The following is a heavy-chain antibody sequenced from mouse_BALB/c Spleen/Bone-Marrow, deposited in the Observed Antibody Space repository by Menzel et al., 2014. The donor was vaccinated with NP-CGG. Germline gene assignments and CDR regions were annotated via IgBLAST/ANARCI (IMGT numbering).Heavy chain of an antibody. J-gene: IGHJ2*01. D-gene: IGHD1-1*01. V-gene: IGHV5-17*02. CDR3: ARSGSSSGYFDY. CDR1: GFTFSSFG. CDR2: TSSGSSTI. Sequence: EVKLMESGGGLVQPGGSRKLSCAASGFTFSSFGMHWVRQAPEKGLEWVAYTSSGSSTIYYADTVMGRFTISRDNPKNTLFLQMTSLRSEDTAMYYCARSGSSSGYFDYWGQGTTLTVSS.